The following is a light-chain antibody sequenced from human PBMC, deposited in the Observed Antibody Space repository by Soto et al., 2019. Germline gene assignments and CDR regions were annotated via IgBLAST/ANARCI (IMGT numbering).Light chain of an antibody. CDR2: DAS. CDR1: QSISSY. CDR3: QQGSNWPRT. J-gene: IGKJ1*01. Sequence: EIALTQSPATLSLSPGERATLSCRASQSISSYLAWYQQKPGQAPRLLIYDASNRATGIPARFSGSGSGTDLTLTISSPEPEDFAVYYCQQGSNWPRTFGQGTKVEIK. V-gene: IGKV3-11*01.